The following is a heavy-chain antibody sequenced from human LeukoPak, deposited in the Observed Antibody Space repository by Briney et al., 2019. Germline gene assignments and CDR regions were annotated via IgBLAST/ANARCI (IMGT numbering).Heavy chain of an antibody. CDR1: GFTFSSYG. D-gene: IGHD1-26*01. J-gene: IGHJ4*02. CDR3: AKAFVGAWDY. V-gene: IGHV3-23*01. CDR2: ISGSGGST. Sequence: PGGTLRLSCAASGFTFSSYGMSWVRQAPGKGLEWVSAISGSGGSTYYADSVKGRFTISRDNSKNTLYLQMNSLRAEDTAVYYCAKAFVGAWDYWGQGTLVTVSS.